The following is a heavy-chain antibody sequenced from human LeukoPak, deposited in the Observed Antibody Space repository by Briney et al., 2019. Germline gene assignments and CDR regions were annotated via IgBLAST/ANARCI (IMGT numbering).Heavy chain of an antibody. J-gene: IGHJ4*02. V-gene: IGHV1-18*01. CDR1: GYTFTSYG. D-gene: IGHD2-15*01. Sequence: VSVKVSCKASGYTFTSYGISWVRQAPGQGLEWMGWISAYNGNTNYAQKLQGRVTMTTDTSTSTAYMELRSLRSDDTAVYYCARVLYCSGGSCYLYYFDYWGQGTLVTVSS. CDR2: ISAYNGNT. CDR3: ARVLYCSGGSCYLYYFDY.